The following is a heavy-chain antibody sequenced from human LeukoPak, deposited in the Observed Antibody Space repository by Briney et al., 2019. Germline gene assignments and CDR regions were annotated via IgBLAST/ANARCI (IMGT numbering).Heavy chain of an antibody. V-gene: IGHV5-51*01. CDR2: IYPGDSDP. CDR1: GYTFTTYW. D-gene: IGHD6-13*01. CDR3: VRHGLGSSWFGFDY. J-gene: IGHJ4*02. Sequence: THGESLKISCKGSGYTFTTYWIAWVRQMPGKGLEWMGIIYPGDSDPRYSPSFQGQVTTSADKSISTAYLQWSSLEASDSAMYYCVRHGLGSSWFGFDYWGQGTLVTVSS.